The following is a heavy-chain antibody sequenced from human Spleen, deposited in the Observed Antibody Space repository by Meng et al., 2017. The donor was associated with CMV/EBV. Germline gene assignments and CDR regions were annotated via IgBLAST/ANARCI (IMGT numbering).Heavy chain of an antibody. CDR1: GSTFTAYY. CDR2: INPNSGDT. Sequence: SGSTFTAYYLHWVRQAPGQGLEWMGCINPNSGDTKYSQKFQGWVTMTRDTFINTAYMELSRLTSDDTAVYYCARAAGYSSGYYSSDYWGPGTLVTVSS. CDR3: ARAAGYSSGYYSSDY. V-gene: IGHV1-2*04. D-gene: IGHD6-19*01. J-gene: IGHJ4*02.